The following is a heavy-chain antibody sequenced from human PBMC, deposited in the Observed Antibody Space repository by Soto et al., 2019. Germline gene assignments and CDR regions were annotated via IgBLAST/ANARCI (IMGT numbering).Heavy chain of an antibody. CDR1: GYTFANYD. CDR3: ARERLNPGWYGFDY. Sequence: QVQLVQSGGEVKKPGASVKVSCKTSGYTFANYDFSWVRQAPGQGLEWMGWVSNKNGVTSYAEKFRDRVTITTDTSTSTVYMELRSLTSDDTAVYFCARERLNPGWYGFDYWGQGAQVTVSS. J-gene: IGHJ4*02. D-gene: IGHD6-19*01. CDR2: VSNKNGVT. V-gene: IGHV1-18*04.